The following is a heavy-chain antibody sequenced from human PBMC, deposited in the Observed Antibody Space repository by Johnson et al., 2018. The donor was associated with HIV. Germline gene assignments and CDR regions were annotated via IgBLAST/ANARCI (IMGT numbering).Heavy chain of an antibody. CDR3: AKEDCSAVLCSDDAYPVQDPRAVVGAFD. J-gene: IGHJ3*02. V-gene: IGHV3-33*06. D-gene: IGHD2-15*01. CDR1: GFTFSSYA. Sequence: QVQLVESGGGVVQPGRSLRLSCGASGFTFSSYAMHWVRQAPGKGLEWVAVMWYDGSNKYYADSVKGRFTISRDNSKNTLYLQMNSLRAEDTAVYFCAKEDCSAVLCSDDAYPVQDPRAVVGAFD. CDR2: MWYDGSNK.